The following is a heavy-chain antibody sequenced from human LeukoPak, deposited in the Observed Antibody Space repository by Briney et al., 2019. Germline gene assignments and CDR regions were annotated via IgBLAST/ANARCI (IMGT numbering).Heavy chain of an antibody. V-gene: IGHV4-61*09. Sequence: SQTLSLTCTVSGGSISSGGYYWNWLRQSPGKGLEWIGYFSLGGSGTTSYTSSLKSRVTISRDTSKNQLSLKLTSVTAADTAVYYCARWDDSAWAFGTWGPGTLVTVSS. D-gene: IGHD6-19*01. CDR2: FSLGGSGTT. CDR1: GGSISSGGYY. J-gene: IGHJ5*02. CDR3: ARWDDSAWAFGT.